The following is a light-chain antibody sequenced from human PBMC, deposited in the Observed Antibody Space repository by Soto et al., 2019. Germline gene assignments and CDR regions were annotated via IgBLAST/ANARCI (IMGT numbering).Light chain of an antibody. CDR3: AAWDDSLSGYV. V-gene: IGLV1-47*01. Sequence: QSVLTQPRSASGTPGQKVTISCSGSSSNIGDNYVYWHQQLPGTAPKLLIYRNNQRPSGVPDRFSGSKSGTSASLAISGLRSEDEADYYCAAWDDSLSGYVFGPGTKVTVL. J-gene: IGLJ1*01. CDR2: RNN. CDR1: SSNIGDNY.